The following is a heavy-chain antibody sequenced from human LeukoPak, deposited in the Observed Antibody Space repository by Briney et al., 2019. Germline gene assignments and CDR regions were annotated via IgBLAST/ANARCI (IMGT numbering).Heavy chain of an antibody. CDR1: GFTFSSYA. J-gene: IGHJ3*01. D-gene: IGHD5-12*01. Sequence: PGGSLRLSCAASGFTFSSYAMSWVRQAPGKGLEWVSGISGSGGSTYYADSVKGRFTISRDNSKNTQYLQMDSPRAEDTAVYYCAKAWSVAMISDAFDVWGQGTMVTVSS. CDR2: ISGSGGST. V-gene: IGHV3-23*01. CDR3: AKAWSVAMISDAFDV.